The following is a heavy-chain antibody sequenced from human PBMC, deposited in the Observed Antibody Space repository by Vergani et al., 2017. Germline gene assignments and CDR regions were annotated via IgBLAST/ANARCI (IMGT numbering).Heavy chain of an antibody. CDR3: VGDVRVSRT. V-gene: IGHV3-9*01. Sequence: EVDLVESGGGLAQPGGSLRLSCEASGITFWKFGMHWVRQGPGKGLEWVSGISWNSGAVDYADSVRGRYTISRDNAKNSLFLEMNSLRFEDTAVYYCVGDVRVSRTWGQGTLVAVSS. D-gene: IGHD1-26*01. J-gene: IGHJ3*01. CDR1: GITFWKFG. CDR2: ISWNSGAV.